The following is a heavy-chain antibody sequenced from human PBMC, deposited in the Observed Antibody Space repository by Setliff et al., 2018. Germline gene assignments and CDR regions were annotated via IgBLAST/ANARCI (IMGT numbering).Heavy chain of an antibody. J-gene: IGHJ6*03. CDR2: VYTTGST. CDR3: ARVRITPYCMDV. V-gene: IGHV4-4*07. CDR1: GGSMGSYY. Sequence: LSLTCTVSGGSMGSYYWTWIRQSAGKGLEWIGRVYTTGSTAFNPSLNSRVTMSLDKSKNQFSLKLYPVTAADTAVYFCARVRITPYCMDVWGKGTTVTVSS. D-gene: IGHD3-10*01.